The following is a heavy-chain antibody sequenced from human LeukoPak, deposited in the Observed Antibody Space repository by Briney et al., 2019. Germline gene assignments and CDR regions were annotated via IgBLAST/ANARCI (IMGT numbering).Heavy chain of an antibody. V-gene: IGHV4-34*01. CDR1: GGSFSGYY. Sequence: PSETLSLTCAVYGGSFSGYYWSWIRQPPGKGLEGIGEINHSGSTNYNPSLKSRVTISVDTSKNQFSLKLSSVTAAVTAVYYCARVLTPGYSYGYDYWGQGTLVTVSS. CDR3: ARVLTPGYSYGYDY. D-gene: IGHD5-18*01. CDR2: INHSGST. J-gene: IGHJ4*02.